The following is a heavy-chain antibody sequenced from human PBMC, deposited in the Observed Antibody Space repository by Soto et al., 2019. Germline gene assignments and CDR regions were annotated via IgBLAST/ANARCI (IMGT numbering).Heavy chain of an antibody. D-gene: IGHD2-21*01. CDR2: MQPSTGRT. J-gene: IGHJ4*01. CDR3: ARGVIAGGDF. Sequence: ASVKVSCPASGYSITRLDINWVRQTAGQGLEWMGWMQPSTGRTGYAQKFQGRVTMTRDTSINTAYMELTTLTSDDTAFYYCARGVIAGGDFRDRAMLVSVS. CDR1: GYSITRLD. V-gene: IGHV1-8*01.